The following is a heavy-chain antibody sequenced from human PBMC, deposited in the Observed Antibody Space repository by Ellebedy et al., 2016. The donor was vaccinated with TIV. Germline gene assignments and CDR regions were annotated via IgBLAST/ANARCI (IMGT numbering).Heavy chain of an antibody. V-gene: IGHV3-33*01. J-gene: IGHJ4*02. Sequence: GGSLRLSXVASGFAFSHYGMHWVRQGPGKGLEWVGIIWSDGTTKYYGDSVKGRFTISRDNSKNTLNLQMDSLRGEDTAMYYCGRDHGGLSGSYGTTFDHWGQGTLVTVSS. CDR1: GFAFSHYG. CDR3: GRDHGGLSGSYGTTFDH. D-gene: IGHD1-26*01. CDR2: IWSDGTTK.